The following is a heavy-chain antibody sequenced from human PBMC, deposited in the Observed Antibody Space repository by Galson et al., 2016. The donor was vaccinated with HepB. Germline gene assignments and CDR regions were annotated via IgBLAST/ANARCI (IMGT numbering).Heavy chain of an antibody. D-gene: IGHD3-9*01. V-gene: IGHV1-18*04. CDR1: GYTYSDYG. CDR3: ARLRGEDDILTGDLTNSWFDP. CDR2: MNSYNGRT. Sequence: SVKVSCKASGYTYSDYGISWVRQAPGQGLEWMGWMNSYNGRTKYEEKVQGRVTMTTDTSTSTAYMELRNLTPDDTAVYYCARLRGEDDILTGDLTNSWFDPWGQGTQVTVSS. J-gene: IGHJ5*02.